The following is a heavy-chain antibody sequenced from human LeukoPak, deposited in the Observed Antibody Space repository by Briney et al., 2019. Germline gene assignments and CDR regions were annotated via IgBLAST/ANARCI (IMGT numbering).Heavy chain of an antibody. CDR3: ARSWVGYCSSTSCYHHYYYYGMDV. Sequence: PSETLSLTCAVYGGSFSGYYWSWIRQPPGKGLEWIGEINHSGSTNYNPSLKSRVTISVGTSKNQFSLKLSSVTAADTAVYYCARSWVGYCSSTSCYHHYYYYGMDVWGQGTTVTVSS. CDR1: GGSFSGYY. CDR2: INHSGST. D-gene: IGHD2-2*01. V-gene: IGHV4-34*01. J-gene: IGHJ6*02.